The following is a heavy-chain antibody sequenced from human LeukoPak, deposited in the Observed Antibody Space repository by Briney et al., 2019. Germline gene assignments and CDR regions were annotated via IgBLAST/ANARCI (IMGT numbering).Heavy chain of an antibody. J-gene: IGHJ6*02. V-gene: IGHV4-34*01. Sequence: SETLSLTCAVYGGSFSGYYWSWIRQPPGKGLEWIGEINHSGSTNYNPSLKSRVTISVDTSKNQFSLKLRSVTAADTAVYYCARGTDYYDVDVWGQGTTVTVSS. CDR2: INHSGST. CDR3: ARGTDYYDVDV. CDR1: GGSFSGYY.